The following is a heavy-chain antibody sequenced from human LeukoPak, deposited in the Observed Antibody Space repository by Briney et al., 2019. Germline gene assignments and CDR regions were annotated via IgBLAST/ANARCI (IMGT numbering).Heavy chain of an antibody. Sequence: SETLSLTCTVSGGSISSYYWSWIRQPPGKGLEWIGYIYYSGGTNYNPSLKSRVTISVDTSKNQFSLKLSSVTAADTAVYYCARGIRVVTPTSPHYYFDYWGQGTLVTVSS. D-gene: IGHD4-23*01. CDR2: IYYSGGT. CDR3: ARGIRVVTPTSPHYYFDY. V-gene: IGHV4-59*01. J-gene: IGHJ4*02. CDR1: GGSISSYY.